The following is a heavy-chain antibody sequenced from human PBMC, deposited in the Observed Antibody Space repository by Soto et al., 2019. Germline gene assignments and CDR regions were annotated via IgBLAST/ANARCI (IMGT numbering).Heavy chain of an antibody. CDR3: AKGGFWVHYGLDV. J-gene: IGHJ6*02. CDR1: GSTFGSYA. CDR2: ISRDGGTT. V-gene: IGHV3-23*01. Sequence: EMQLLESGGGIEQPGGSLRLSCAASGSTFGSYALNWVRQAPGKGLEWVSAISRDGGTTFYADSVKSRFTISRDNSRNMVFLQMDSLRVEDTAVYYCAKGGFWVHYGLDVWGQGTTVTVSS. D-gene: IGHD3-16*01.